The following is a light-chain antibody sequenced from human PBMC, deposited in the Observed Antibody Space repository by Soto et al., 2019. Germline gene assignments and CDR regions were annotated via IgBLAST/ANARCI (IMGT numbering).Light chain of an antibody. J-gene: IGKJ2*01. CDR3: QQFVAYPYT. Sequence: DIQMTQSPSSLSASVGDRVTITSRASQGISKYVAWFQQKPGKAPKSLIYDASTLHAGVPSRFSGSGSGTDFTLTITSLQSEDFATYYCQQFVAYPYTFSQGTKLEIK. CDR1: QGISKY. V-gene: IGKV1-16*01. CDR2: DAS.